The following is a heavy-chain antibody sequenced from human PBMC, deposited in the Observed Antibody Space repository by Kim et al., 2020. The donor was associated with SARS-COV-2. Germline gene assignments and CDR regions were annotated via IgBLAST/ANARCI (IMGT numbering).Heavy chain of an antibody. CDR2: RAVGGTI. CDR3: TTSWDY. Sequence: RAVGGTIDYAAPVKGRFTISRDDSEDTLYLQMNSLKAEDTAVYFCTTSWDYWGQGTLVTVSS. V-gene: IGHV3-15*05. J-gene: IGHJ4*02.